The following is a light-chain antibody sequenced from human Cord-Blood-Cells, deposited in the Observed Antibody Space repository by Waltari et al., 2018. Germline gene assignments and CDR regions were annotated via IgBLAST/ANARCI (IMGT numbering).Light chain of an antibody. CDR2: AAS. J-gene: IGKJ1*01. CDR3: QQSYSTPWT. CDR1: QSISSY. V-gene: IGKV1-39*01. Sequence: DIQMTQSPSSLSASVGDRVTITCRASQSISSYLNWYQQKPGKAPKLLIYAASSLQSGVPSRFSCSGSGTDFTLTISILQPEDVATYYCQQSYSTPWTFGQGTKVEIK.